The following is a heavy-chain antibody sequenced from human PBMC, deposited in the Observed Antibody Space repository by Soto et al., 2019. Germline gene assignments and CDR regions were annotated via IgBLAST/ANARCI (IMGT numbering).Heavy chain of an antibody. Sequence: SETLSLTCTVSGGSISSGGYYWSWIRQHPGKGLEWIGYIYYSGSTYYNPSLKSRVSLSVDTSKNQFSLKLSSVTAADTAVYYCARGGIQLGFDPWGQGTLVTVSS. D-gene: IGHD1-1*01. CDR2: IYYSGST. CDR1: GGSISSGGYY. CDR3: ARGGIQLGFDP. J-gene: IGHJ5*02. V-gene: IGHV4-31*03.